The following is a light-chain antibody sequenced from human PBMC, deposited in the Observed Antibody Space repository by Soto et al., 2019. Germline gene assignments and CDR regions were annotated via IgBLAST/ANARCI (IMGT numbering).Light chain of an antibody. CDR3: QQFNSYPRT. V-gene: IGKV1-17*01. J-gene: IGKJ1*01. CDR2: AAS. CDR1: QDIRGD. Sequence: DIQMTQSPSSLAASVGDRVTITCRASQDIRGDLGWYQQKPGQAPKRLIYAASSLQSGVPSRFSARGSGTDFTLTINSLQPEDFATYYCQQFNSYPRTFGQGTKVEIK.